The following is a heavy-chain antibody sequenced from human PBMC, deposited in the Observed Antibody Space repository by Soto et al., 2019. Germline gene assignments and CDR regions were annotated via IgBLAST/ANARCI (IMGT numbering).Heavy chain of an antibody. V-gene: IGHV1-18*04. CDR1: GYTFTSYG. D-gene: IGHD6-6*01. Sequence: ASVKVSCKASGYTFTSYGISWVRQAPGQGLEWMGWISAHNGNTNYAQKLQGRVTMTTDTSTSTAYMELRSLRSDDTAVYYCARDFPYSSSSRRGFYYYYGMDVWGQGTTVTVSS. J-gene: IGHJ6*02. CDR2: ISAHNGNT. CDR3: ARDFPYSSSSRRGFYYYYGMDV.